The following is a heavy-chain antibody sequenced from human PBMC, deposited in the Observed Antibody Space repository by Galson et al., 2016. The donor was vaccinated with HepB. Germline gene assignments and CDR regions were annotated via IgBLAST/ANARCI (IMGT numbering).Heavy chain of an antibody. Sequence: QSGAEVKTSGESLKISCRGSGYTFDSYWIGWVRQMPGKGLEWMGIIYPGDFDTRYGPSFQGQVTISVDKSISTAYLQWSGLTASDTAIYNYYAMDVWGQGTTVTVS. V-gene: IGHV5-51*01. J-gene: IGHJ6*02. CDR3: YAMDV. CDR1: GYTFDSYW. CDR2: IYPGDFDT.